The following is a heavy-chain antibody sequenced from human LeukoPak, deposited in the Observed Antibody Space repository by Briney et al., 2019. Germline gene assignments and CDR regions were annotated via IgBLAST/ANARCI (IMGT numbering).Heavy chain of an antibody. J-gene: IGHJ5*02. CDR2: IIPIFGTA. D-gene: IGHD1-26*01. CDR1: GGTFSSYA. V-gene: IGHV1-69*13. CDR3: AMTSYSGSYYWFDP. Sequence: ASVKVSCKASGGTFSSYAISWVRPAPGQGLEWMGGIIPIFGTANYAQKFQGRVTITADESTSTAYMELSSLRSEDTAVYYCAMTSYSGSYYWFDPWGQGTLVTVSS.